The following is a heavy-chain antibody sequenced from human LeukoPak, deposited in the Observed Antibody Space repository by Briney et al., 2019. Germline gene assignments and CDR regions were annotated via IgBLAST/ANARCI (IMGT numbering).Heavy chain of an antibody. D-gene: IGHD3-3*01. V-gene: IGHV3-20*04. J-gene: IGHJ3*02. Sequence: GGSLRLSCAASGFTFDDYGMSWVRQAPGKGLEWVSGINWNGGSTGYADSVKGQFTISRDNAKNSLYLQMNSLRAEDTALYYCARDLLRFLEWFSPAFDIWGQGTMVTVSS. CDR3: ARDLLRFLEWFSPAFDI. CDR2: INWNGGST. CDR1: GFTFDDYG.